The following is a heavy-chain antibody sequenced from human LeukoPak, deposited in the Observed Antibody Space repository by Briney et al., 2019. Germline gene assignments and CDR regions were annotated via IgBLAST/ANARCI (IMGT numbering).Heavy chain of an antibody. CDR2: ISSSGSYK. CDR3: ARYRDTSSWFVY. CDR1: GFTLSTYR. Sequence: PGGSLSFTCAGSGFTLSTYRMTSVRQAPGKGLEWVSSISSSGSYKYYADSVKGRFAISRDSAKNSLYLQMNSLRADDTAVYYCARYRDTSSWFVYWGQGTLVTVSS. J-gene: IGHJ4*02. V-gene: IGHV3-21*01. D-gene: IGHD6-13*01.